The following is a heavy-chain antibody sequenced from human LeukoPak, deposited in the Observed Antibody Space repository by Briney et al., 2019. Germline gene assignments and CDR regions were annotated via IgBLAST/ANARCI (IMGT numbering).Heavy chain of an antibody. V-gene: IGHV3-23*01. CDR3: ARDYGGSSPFDY. D-gene: IGHD4-23*01. Sequence: GGSLRLSCVASGFTFSSYTMSWVRQAPHKGLEWVSTFSGSGGFTYYADSVKGRFTISRDNSKNTLFLQMNSLRAEDTAVYYCARDYGGSSPFDYWGQGTLVTVSS. CDR2: FSGSGGFT. CDR1: GFTFSSYT. J-gene: IGHJ4*02.